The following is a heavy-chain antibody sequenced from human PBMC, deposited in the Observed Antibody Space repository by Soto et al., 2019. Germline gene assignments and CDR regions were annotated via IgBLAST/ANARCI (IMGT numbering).Heavy chain of an antibody. CDR1: GFTFSSYA. Sequence: GSLRLSCAASGFTFSSYAMSWVRQAPGKGLEWVSAISGSGGSTYYADSVKGRFTISRDNSKNTLYLQMNSLRAEDTAGYYCAKSLGSSPRDNWFDPWGQGTLVTVSS. D-gene: IGHD3-10*01. CDR2: ISGSGGST. V-gene: IGHV3-23*01. CDR3: AKSLGSSPRDNWFDP. J-gene: IGHJ5*02.